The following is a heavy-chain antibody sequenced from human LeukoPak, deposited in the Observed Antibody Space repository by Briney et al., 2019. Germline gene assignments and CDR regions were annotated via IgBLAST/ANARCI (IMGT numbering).Heavy chain of an antibody. Sequence: GGSLRLSCAASGFSFGDYSMNWVRQAPGKGLEWISYIGISSGNTYYADSVKGRFTISRDNAKNSLYLQMNSLRAEDTAVYYCARDLEGSGSYYTYYFDYWGQETLATVSS. V-gene: IGHV3-21*05. D-gene: IGHD3-10*01. CDR3: ARDLEGSGSYYTYYFDY. CDR2: IGISSGNT. CDR1: GFSFGDYS. J-gene: IGHJ4*02.